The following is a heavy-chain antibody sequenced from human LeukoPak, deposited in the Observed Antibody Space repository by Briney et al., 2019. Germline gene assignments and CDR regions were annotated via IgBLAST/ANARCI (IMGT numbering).Heavy chain of an antibody. CDR3: ARRARSIQLWNYYYGMDV. CDR1: GFTFSSYA. J-gene: IGHJ6*02. D-gene: IGHD5-18*01. V-gene: IGHV3-30-3*01. CDR2: ITYDGSNK. Sequence: GGSLRLSCAASGFTFSSYAMLWVRQAPGKGLEWVAVITYDGSNKYYEDSVKGRFTISRDNSKNTLYLQMNSLRAEDTAVYYCARRARSIQLWNYYYGMDVWGQGTTVTVSS.